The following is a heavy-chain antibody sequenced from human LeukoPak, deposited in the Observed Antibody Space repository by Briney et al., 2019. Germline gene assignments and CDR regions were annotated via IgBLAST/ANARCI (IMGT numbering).Heavy chain of an antibody. V-gene: IGHV1-18*01. CDR3: ARESYYGSGSYPRGYY. Sequence: ASVKVSCKASGYTFTSYGISWVRQAPGQGLEWMGWISAYNGNTNYAQKLQGRVTMTTDTSTSTAYMDLRRLRSDDTAVYYCARESYYGSGSYPRGYYWGQGTLVTVSS. D-gene: IGHD3-10*01. CDR2: ISAYNGNT. J-gene: IGHJ4*02. CDR1: GYTFTSYG.